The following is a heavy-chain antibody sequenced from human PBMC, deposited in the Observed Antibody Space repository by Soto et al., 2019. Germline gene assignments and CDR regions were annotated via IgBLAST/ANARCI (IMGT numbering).Heavy chain of an antibody. J-gene: IGHJ3*02. CDR1: GFSVSDNY. V-gene: IGHV3-53*01. CDR3: AGQRANAYGDPNDALDI. D-gene: IGHD4-17*01. CDR2: LYAGGAT. Sequence: EVQLVESGGGLIQPGGSLRLSCAASGFSVSDNYMNWVRQAPGKGLQWVSLLYAGGATFYADSVKGRFTISRDSSKNTLYLQMAGLRAEDTAVYYCAGQRANAYGDPNDALDIWGQGTVVSVSS.